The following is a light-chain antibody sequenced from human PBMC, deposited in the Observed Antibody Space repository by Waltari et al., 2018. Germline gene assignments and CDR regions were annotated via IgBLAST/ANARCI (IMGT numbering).Light chain of an antibody. V-gene: IGLV1-47*01. CDR3: AAWDDNSLSGL. CDR2: SSD. Sequence: QSVLTQPPSASGTPGQRVTISCYGSSSNIGPNSVNWYQQLPGTAPKLLIYSSDQRPSGVPDRFSASKSGTSASLAISGLRSEDEADYYCAAWDDNSLSGLLGGGTKVTVL. CDR1: SSNIGPNS. J-gene: IGLJ2*01.